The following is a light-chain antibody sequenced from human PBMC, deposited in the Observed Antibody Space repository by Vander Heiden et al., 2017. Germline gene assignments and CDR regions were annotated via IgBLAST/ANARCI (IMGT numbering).Light chain of an antibody. Sequence: VVLTQTQLSLLVTPGEPASIPCRSSQSLLVSDDATTYWDWYLQKPGQCPQLPIYTLSFRGSGVPDRFSGRGSGTDFTLKISRVAAEDVGVYYCRQRIEFPWTFGQGTKVEIK. CDR2: TLS. CDR1: QSLLVSDDATTY. CDR3: RQRIEFPWT. V-gene: IGKV2-40*01. J-gene: IGKJ1*01.